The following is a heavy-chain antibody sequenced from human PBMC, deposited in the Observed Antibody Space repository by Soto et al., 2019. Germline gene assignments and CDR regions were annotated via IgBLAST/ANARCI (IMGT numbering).Heavy chain of an antibody. J-gene: IGHJ6*02. V-gene: IGHV1-18*01. CDR3: ARDMVRGVIISYYGMDV. Sequence: GASVKVSCKASGYTFTSYGISWVRQAPGQGLEWMGWISAYNGNTNYAQKLQGRVTMTTDTSTSTAYMELRSLRSDDTAVYYCARDMVRGVIISYYGMDVWGQGTTVTVSS. CDR2: ISAYNGNT. D-gene: IGHD3-10*01. CDR1: GYTFTSYG.